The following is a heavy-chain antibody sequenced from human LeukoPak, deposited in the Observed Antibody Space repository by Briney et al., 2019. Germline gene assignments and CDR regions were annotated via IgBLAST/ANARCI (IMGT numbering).Heavy chain of an antibody. J-gene: IGHJ2*01. D-gene: IGHD5-12*01. V-gene: IGHV4-59*08. CDR2: ISYSGNT. Sequence: SETLSLTCTVSGGSISSYFWSWLRQPPGKRLEWIGYISYSGNTDYNPSLKSRVTLSVDTSKNRLSLKLSSVTAADAAVYYCARKSSRGGFNGYDYWYFDLWGRGTLVTVSS. CDR1: GGSISSYF. CDR3: ARKSSRGGFNGYDYWYFDL.